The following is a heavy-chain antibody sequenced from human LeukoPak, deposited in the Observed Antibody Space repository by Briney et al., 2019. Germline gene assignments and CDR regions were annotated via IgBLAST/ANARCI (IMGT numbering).Heavy chain of an antibody. CDR3: ARAGPAYYGDYFDY. D-gene: IGHD4-17*01. V-gene: IGHV4-30-4*08. J-gene: IGHJ4*02. Sequence: SXTLSLTCTVSGGSISGGDYQWSWIRQPPGKGLEWIGYIYYSGSAYYTPSLKSRLTISADTSKNQFSLKLSSATAADTAVYYCARAGPAYYGDYFDYWGQGTLVTVSS. CDR1: GGSISGGDYQ. CDR2: IYYSGSA.